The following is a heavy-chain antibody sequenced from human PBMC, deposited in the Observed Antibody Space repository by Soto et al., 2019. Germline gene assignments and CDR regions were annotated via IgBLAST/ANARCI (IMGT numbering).Heavy chain of an antibody. CDR2: ISYDGSNK. D-gene: IGHD5-12*01. CDR1: GFTFSSYA. CDR3: ARDYYRFNSGYGFSMDV. Sequence: QVQLVESGGGVVQPGRSLRLSCAASGFTFSSYAMHWVRQAPGKGLEWVAVISYDGSNKYYAASVKGRFTISRDNSNNTLYLQMNSLRAEDTAVYYCARDYYRFNSGYGFSMDVWGQGTTVTVSS. V-gene: IGHV3-30-3*01. J-gene: IGHJ6*02.